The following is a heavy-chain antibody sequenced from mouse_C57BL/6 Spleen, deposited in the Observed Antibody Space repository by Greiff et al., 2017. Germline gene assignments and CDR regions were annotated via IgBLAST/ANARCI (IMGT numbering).Heavy chain of an antibody. Sequence: EVQLQQSGGGLVQPGGSLKLSCAASGFTFSDYYMYWVRQTPEKRLEWVAYISHGGGSTYSPDTLKGRFTISRENAKNTLNLQMSRLKSEETAMYYCARHDTTVVVKDPYAMDYWGQGTSVTISS. CDR2: ISHGGGST. CDR1: GFTFSDYY. CDR3: ARHDTTVVVKDPYAMDY. D-gene: IGHD1-1*01. J-gene: IGHJ4*01. V-gene: IGHV5-12*01.